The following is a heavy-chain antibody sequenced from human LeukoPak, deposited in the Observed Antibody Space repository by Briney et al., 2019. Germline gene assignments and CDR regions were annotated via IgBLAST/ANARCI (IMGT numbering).Heavy chain of an antibody. Sequence: PGGSLRLSCAASGFTFSSYAMNWVRQAPGKGLEWVSGISGSGGSTYYADSVKGRFTISRDISKNTLYVQMNSLRAEDAAVYYCARAYYYDSSGYHYYFDYWGQGTLVTVSS. CDR2: ISGSGGST. CDR3: ARAYYYDSSGYHYYFDY. J-gene: IGHJ4*02. V-gene: IGHV3-23*01. CDR1: GFTFSSYA. D-gene: IGHD3-22*01.